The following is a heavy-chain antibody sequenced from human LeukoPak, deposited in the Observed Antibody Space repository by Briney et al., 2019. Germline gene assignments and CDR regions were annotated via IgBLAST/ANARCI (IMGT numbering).Heavy chain of an antibody. CDR3: ARGPPFGESDY. V-gene: IGHV1-2*02. CDR1: GYTFTGYY. Sequence: ASVKVSCKASGYTFTGYYMHWVRQAPGQGLEWMGWINPNSGGTNYAQKFQGRVTMTRDTSISAAYMEFSGVTSDGTAVYYCARGPPFGESDYWGQGTLVVVSS. CDR2: INPNSGGT. J-gene: IGHJ4*02. D-gene: IGHD3-10*01.